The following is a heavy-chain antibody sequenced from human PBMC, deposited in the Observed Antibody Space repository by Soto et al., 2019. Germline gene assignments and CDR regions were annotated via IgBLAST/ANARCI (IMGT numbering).Heavy chain of an antibody. Sequence: HPGGSLRLSCAASGFTFSSYAMSWVRQAPGKGLEWVSAISGSGGSTYYADSVKGRFTISRDNSKNTLYLQMNSLRAEDTAVYYCAKPTDSYYDFWSGYLVSPYYYGMDVWGQGTTVTVSS. CDR1: GFTFSSYA. CDR2: ISGSGGST. CDR3: AKPTDSYYDFWSGYLVSPYYYGMDV. V-gene: IGHV3-23*01. D-gene: IGHD3-3*01. J-gene: IGHJ6*02.